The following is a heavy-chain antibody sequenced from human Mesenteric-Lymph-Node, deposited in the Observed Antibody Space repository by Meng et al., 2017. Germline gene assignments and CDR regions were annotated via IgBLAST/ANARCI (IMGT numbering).Heavy chain of an antibody. Sequence: QVQLQQRGAGLLKLPETLSLTCAAHGGSFSGYYWSWIRQPPAKGLEWIGEINHSGSTNYNPSLKSRVTISVDTSKNQFSLKLSSVTAADTAVYYCARGGGNSWYIDYWGQGTLVTAPQ. V-gene: IGHV4-34*01. CDR2: INHSGST. J-gene: IGHJ4*02. D-gene: IGHD6-13*01. CDR3: ARGGGNSWYIDY. CDR1: GGSFSGYY.